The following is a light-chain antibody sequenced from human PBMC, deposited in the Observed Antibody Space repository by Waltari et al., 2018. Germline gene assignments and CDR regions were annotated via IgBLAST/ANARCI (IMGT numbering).Light chain of an antibody. Sequence: DVQMTQSPSSLSASVGDSVIITCRASQDIGNFVNWFQQTPGKPPKRLIYTKSNLESGVPSRFSGSGSGTDFTLTISSLQPDDFATYFCLQYLDHPFSFGQGT. J-gene: IGKJ2*03. CDR3: LQYLDHPFS. V-gene: IGKV1-17*01. CDR2: TKS. CDR1: QDIGNF.